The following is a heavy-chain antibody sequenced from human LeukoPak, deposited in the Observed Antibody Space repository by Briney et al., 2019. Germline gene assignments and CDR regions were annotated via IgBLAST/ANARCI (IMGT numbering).Heavy chain of an antibody. Sequence: PSETLSLTCAVYGGSFSGYYWSWIRQPPGKGLEWIGEINHSGSTNYNPSLKSRVTISVDTSKNQFSLKLSSVTAADTAVYYCARHGDYGDYVGNLGYWGQGTLVTVSS. D-gene: IGHD4-17*01. J-gene: IGHJ4*02. V-gene: IGHV4-34*01. CDR1: GGSFSGYY. CDR3: ARHGDYGDYVGNLGY. CDR2: INHSGST.